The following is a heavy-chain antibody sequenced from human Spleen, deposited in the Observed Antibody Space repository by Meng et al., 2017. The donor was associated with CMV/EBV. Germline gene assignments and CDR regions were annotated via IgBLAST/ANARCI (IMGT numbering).Heavy chain of an antibody. Sequence: SETLSLTCTVSGGSITNYYWNWIRQSPGKGLEWIGYMFHNGDTNYNYRGSTNCNPSLKSRVDISLDTSKNQFSLELSSVTAADTAVYYCARDLFRELLRLVPTPTNWFDPWGQGTLVTVSS. CDR3: ARDLFRELLRLVPTPTNWFDP. V-gene: IGHV4-59*12. CDR2: MFHNGDTNYNYRGST. D-gene: IGHD3-3*01. J-gene: IGHJ5*02. CDR1: GGSITNYY.